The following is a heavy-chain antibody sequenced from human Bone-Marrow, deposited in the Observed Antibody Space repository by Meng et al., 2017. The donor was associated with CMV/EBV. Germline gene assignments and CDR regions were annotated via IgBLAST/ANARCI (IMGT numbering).Heavy chain of an antibody. CDR1: FRDYY. V-gene: IGHV3-11*05. J-gene: IGHJ4*02. Sequence: FRDYYMTWIRRAPRRELEWVSYVSCCNSYISYADSVKGRFIISGDNAKNSLHLQMNSLRAEDTAMYYCARDQVRANIFRFLEWSFDYWDQGTLVTVSS. CDR2: VSCCNSYI. D-gene: IGHD3-3*01. CDR3: ARDQVRANIFRFLEWSFDY.